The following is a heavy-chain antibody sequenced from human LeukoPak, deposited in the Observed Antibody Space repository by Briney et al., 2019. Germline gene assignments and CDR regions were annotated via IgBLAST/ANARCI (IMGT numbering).Heavy chain of an antibody. J-gene: IGHJ6*03. D-gene: IGHD4-17*01. CDR3: ARVVDYGDYGSPGYYYYMDV. CDR1: GGAFSSYY. Sequence: SETLSLTCTVSGGAFSSYYWSWIRQPPGKGLDWIGYIYYSGNTKYNPSLKSRVTISVDTSKNQFSLKLSSVTAADTAVYYCARVVDYGDYGSPGYYYYMDVWGKGTTVTVSS. CDR2: IYYSGNT. V-gene: IGHV4-59*01.